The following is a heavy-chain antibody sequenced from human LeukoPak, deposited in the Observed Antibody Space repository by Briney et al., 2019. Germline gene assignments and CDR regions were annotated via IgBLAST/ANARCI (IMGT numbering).Heavy chain of an antibody. V-gene: IGHV3-15*01. CDR3: TAPVIAVAGGFDP. J-gene: IGHJ5*02. Sequence: GGSLRLSCAASGFTFSNAWMSWVRQAPGKGLEWVGRIKSKTDGGTTDYAAPVKGRFTISRDDSKNTLYLQVNSLKTEDTAVYYCTAPVIAVAGGFDPWGQGTLVTVSS. CDR1: GFTFSNAW. CDR2: IKSKTDGGTT. D-gene: IGHD6-19*01.